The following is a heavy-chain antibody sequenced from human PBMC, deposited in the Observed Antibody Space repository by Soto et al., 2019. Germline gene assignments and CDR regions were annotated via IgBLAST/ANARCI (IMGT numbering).Heavy chain of an antibody. V-gene: IGHV3-23*01. D-gene: IGHD2-2*01. J-gene: IGHJ4*02. CDR2: ISGSGGST. Sequence: GGSLRLSCAASGFTFSSYAMSWVRQAPGKGLEWVSAISGSGGSTYYADSVKGRFTISRDNSKNTLYLQMNSLRAEDTAVYYCAKDRVVVPAASTFDYWGQGTLVTVSS. CDR3: AKDRVVVPAASTFDY. CDR1: GFTFSSYA.